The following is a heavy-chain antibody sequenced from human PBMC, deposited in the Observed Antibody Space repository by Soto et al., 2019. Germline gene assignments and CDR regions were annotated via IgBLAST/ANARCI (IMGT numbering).Heavy chain of an antibody. CDR1: GFTFNIYS. CDR3: ARDSSFAFDI. J-gene: IGHJ3*02. D-gene: IGHD3-16*02. Sequence: GGSLRLSCAASGFTFNIYSINWVRQAPGKGLEWVSYIATSGSMYYADSVKGRFTVSRDDAKNSLYLQLNSLRAEDTALYYCARDSSFAFDIWGQGTMVTVSS. CDR2: IATSGSM. V-gene: IGHV3-48*01.